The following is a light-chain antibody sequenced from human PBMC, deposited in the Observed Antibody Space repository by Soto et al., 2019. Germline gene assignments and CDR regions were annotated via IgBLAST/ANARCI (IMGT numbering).Light chain of an antibody. J-gene: IGKJ1*01. CDR2: GAS. Sequence: MTQEASVGPVSPGAGSSLSWRAGQSVSSKVAWYQQKPGQAPRRLIYGASTRATSIPARLSSSGAGTEYTLIISSLLSEDSSVDYCQQYNSWLWPFGQGTRLDIK. CDR3: QQYNSWLWP. CDR1: QSVSSK. V-gene: IGKV3-15*01.